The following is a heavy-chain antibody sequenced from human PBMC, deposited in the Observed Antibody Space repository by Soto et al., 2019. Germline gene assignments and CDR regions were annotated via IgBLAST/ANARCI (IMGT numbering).Heavy chain of an antibody. Sequence: SETLSLTCTVSGASISVYSWSWIRQPPGKGLEWIGYIYYSGSTNYNPSIKSRVAISVDTSKNQFSLKLSSVTAADTAVYYCARSTDSSGWRFDYWGQGTQVTVSS. CDR3: ARSTDSSGWRFDY. J-gene: IGHJ4*02. CDR1: GASISVYS. D-gene: IGHD6-19*01. CDR2: IYYSGST. V-gene: IGHV4-59*01.